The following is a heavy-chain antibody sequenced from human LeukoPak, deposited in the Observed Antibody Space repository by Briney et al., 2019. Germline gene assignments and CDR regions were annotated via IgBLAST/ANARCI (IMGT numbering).Heavy chain of an antibody. D-gene: IGHD2/OR15-2a*01. J-gene: IGHJ4*02. V-gene: IGHV3-30-3*01. CDR1: GFTFSSYA. CDR3: ARQGRVYY. Sequence: GGSLRLSRAASGFTFSSYAMHWVRQAPGKGLEWVAVISYDGSNKYYADSVKGRFTISRDNSKNTLDLQMNSLRAEDTAVYYCARQGRVYYWGQGTLVTASS. CDR2: ISYDGSNK.